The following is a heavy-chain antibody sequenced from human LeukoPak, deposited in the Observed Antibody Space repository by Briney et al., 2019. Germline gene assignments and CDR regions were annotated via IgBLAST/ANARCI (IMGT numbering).Heavy chain of an antibody. Sequence: KASETLSLTCTVSGGSLSSYYWSWIRQPPGKGLEWIGYIYYSGSAKYNPSLKSRVTILVDTAKNQFSLKLSSVTAGDTAVYYCARAPGIAAAGTHFDFWGQGTLVTVSS. CDR2: IYYSGSA. CDR3: ARAPGIAAAGTHFDF. CDR1: GGSLSSYY. D-gene: IGHD6-13*01. J-gene: IGHJ4*02. V-gene: IGHV4-59*01.